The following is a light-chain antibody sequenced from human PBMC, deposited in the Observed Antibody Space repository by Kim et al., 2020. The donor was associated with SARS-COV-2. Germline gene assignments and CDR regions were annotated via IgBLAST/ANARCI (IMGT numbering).Light chain of an antibody. J-gene: IGLJ2*01. Sequence: VFVSPGQTASITCSGDKLGVKYACWYQQKPGQAPVLVIYQDSKRPSGIPERVSGYNSGNTATLTISGTQAMDEADYYCQAWDSSVVFGGGTQRTVL. V-gene: IGLV3-1*01. CDR2: QDS. CDR3: QAWDSSVV. CDR1: KLGVKY.